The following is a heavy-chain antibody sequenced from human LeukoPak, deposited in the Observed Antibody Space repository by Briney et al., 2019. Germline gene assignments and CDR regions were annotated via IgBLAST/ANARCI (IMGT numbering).Heavy chain of an antibody. Sequence: GASVKVSCKASGYTFTGYYMHWVRQAPGQGLEWMGWINPNSGGTNYAQKFQGWVTMTRDTSISTAYMELSRLRSDDTAVYYCARDLLSSSWSEGFDYWGQGTLVTVSS. J-gene: IGHJ4*02. V-gene: IGHV1-2*04. CDR1: GYTFTGYY. D-gene: IGHD6-13*01. CDR2: INPNSGGT. CDR3: ARDLLSSSWSEGFDY.